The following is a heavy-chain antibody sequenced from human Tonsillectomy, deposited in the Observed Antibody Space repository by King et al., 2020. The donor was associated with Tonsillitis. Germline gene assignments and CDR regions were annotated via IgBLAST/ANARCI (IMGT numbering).Heavy chain of an antibody. Sequence: VQLVESGGGLVKPGGSLRLSCAASRFTFSDYYMSWIRQAPGKGLEWVSYISRSGNTIYYADSVKGRFTISRDNAKNSLYLQMNSLRAEDTAVYYCAREGDYGDPVLSYHYYYMDVWGKGTTVTVSS. CDR3: AREGDYGDPVLSYHYYYMDV. CDR2: ISRSGNTI. J-gene: IGHJ6*03. V-gene: IGHV3-11*01. D-gene: IGHD4-17*01. CDR1: RFTFSDYY.